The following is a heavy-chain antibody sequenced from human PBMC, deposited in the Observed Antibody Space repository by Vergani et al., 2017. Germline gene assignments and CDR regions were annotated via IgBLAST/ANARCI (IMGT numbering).Heavy chain of an antibody. CDR2: FDPEDGET. V-gene: IGHV1-24*01. D-gene: IGHD3-10*01. J-gene: IGHJ5*02. CDR1: GYTLTELS. Sequence: QVQLVPSGAEVKKPGASVKVSCKVSGYTLTELSMHWVRQAPGKGLEWMGGFDPEDGETIYAQKFQGRVTMTEDTSTDTAYMELSSLRSEDTAVYYCATAQFIQNYYGSGFDPWGQGTLVTVSS. CDR3: ATAQFIQNYYGSGFDP.